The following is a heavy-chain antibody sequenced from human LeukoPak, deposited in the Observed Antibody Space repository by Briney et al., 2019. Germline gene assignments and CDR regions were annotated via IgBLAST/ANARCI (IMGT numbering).Heavy chain of an antibody. CDR1: GFTFDGYG. CDR3: VRDGDDWNDFDH. D-gene: IGHD1-1*01. CDR2: INWNGGST. Sequence: GGSLRLSCAASGFTFDGYGMSWVRQAPGKGLEWVSGINWNGGSTGYADSVKGRFTISRDNAKNSLYLQMNSLRVEDTAVYYCVRDGDDWNDFDHWGQGTLVTVSS. V-gene: IGHV3-20*04. J-gene: IGHJ4*02.